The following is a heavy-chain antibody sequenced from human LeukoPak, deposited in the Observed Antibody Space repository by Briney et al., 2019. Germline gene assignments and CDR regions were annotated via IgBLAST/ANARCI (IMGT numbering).Heavy chain of an antibody. CDR3: ARSQATAMVSDY. CDR1: GGSLNSSSYY. V-gene: IGHV4-39*01. D-gene: IGHD2-2*01. J-gene: IGHJ4*02. CDR2: IYYSGSP. Sequence: PSETLSLTCTVSGGSLNSSSYYWGWIRQPPGKGLEWIGSIYYSGSPYYNPSLKSRVTIFVDTSKNQFSLKLNSVTAADTAVYYCARSQATAMVSDYWGQGTLVTVSS.